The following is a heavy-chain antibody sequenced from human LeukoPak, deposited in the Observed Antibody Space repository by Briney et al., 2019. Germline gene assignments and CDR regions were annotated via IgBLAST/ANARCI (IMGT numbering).Heavy chain of an antibody. CDR1: GFTFSTYW. J-gene: IGHJ6*03. Sequence: PGGSLRLSCAASGFTFSTYWMHWVRQAPGKGLVWVSRINSDGSSTRYADSVKGRFTISRDNAKNSLYLQMNSLRAEDTAVYYCARDGWDYYYMDVWGKGTTVTVSS. CDR3: ARDGWDYYYMDV. D-gene: IGHD2-2*03. CDR2: INSDGSST. V-gene: IGHV3-74*01.